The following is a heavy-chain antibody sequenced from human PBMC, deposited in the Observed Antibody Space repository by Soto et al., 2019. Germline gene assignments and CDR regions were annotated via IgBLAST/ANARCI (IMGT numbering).Heavy chain of an antibody. CDR1: GGTFSTHA. Sequence: QVQRVQSGAEVKKPGSSVKVSCKASGGTFSTHAISWVRQAPGQGLEWLGGIIPTLGTPNYAQKFQGRVTVTADEYTSTAYMELSRLTSEDTAVYYCARAAFRSGYYGYYYCMDVWGQGTAVNV. J-gene: IGHJ6*02. CDR3: ARAAFRSGYYGYYYCMDV. CDR2: IIPTLGTP. D-gene: IGHD3-3*01. V-gene: IGHV1-69*01.